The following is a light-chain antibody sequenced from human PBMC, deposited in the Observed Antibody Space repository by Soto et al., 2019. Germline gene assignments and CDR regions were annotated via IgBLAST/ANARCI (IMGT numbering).Light chain of an antibody. J-gene: IGLJ3*02. CDR3: QSYDSSLSGWV. CDR1: SSNIGAGYD. CDR2: GNS. Sequence: QSVLTQPPSVSGAPGQRVTISCTGSSSNIGAGYDVQWYQQLPGTAPKLLIYGNSNRPSGVPDRFSGSKSGTSASLAITGLQAEDEADYYCQSYDSSLSGWVFGGGTNVTVL. V-gene: IGLV1-40*01.